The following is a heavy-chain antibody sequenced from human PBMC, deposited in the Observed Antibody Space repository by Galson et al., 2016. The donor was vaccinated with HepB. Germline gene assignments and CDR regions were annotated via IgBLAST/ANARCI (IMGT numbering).Heavy chain of an antibody. CDR2: IDPSDSYT. Sequence: QSGAEVKKPGESLRISCKGSGYSFTNYWISWVRQMPGKGLEWMGRIDPSDSYTNYSPSFKGHVTISVDKSISTAYLQWNSLKASDTAMYYCARYYCGGASCYSEIPPFDPWGQGTLVTVSS. J-gene: IGHJ5*02. V-gene: IGHV5-10-1*01. CDR1: GYSFTNYW. CDR3: ARYYCGGASCYSEIPPFDP. D-gene: IGHD2-15*01.